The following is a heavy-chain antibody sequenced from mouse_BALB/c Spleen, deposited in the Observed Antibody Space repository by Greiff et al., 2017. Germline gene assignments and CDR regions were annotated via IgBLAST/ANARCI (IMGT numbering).Heavy chain of an antibody. J-gene: IGHJ2*01. CDR3: ARGPIYYGNYEDYFDY. CDR1: GFNIKDTY. Sequence: VQLQQSGAELVKPGASVKLSCTASGFNIKDTYMHWVKQRPEQGLEWIGRIDPANGNTKYDPKFQGKATITADTSSNTAYLQLSSLTSEDTAVYYCARGPIYYGNYEDYFDYWGQGTTLTVSS. CDR2: IDPANGNT. V-gene: IGHV14-3*02. D-gene: IGHD2-1*01.